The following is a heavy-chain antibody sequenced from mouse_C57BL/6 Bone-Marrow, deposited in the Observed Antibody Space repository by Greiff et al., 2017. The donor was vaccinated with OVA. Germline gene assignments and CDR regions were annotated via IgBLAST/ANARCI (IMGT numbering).Heavy chain of an antibody. CDR1: GYTFTSYW. D-gene: IGHD1-1*01. CDR2: IHPNSGST. J-gene: IGHJ2*01. Sequence: QVQLQQPGAELVKPGASVKLSCKASGYTFTSYWMHWVKQRPGQGLEWIGMIHPNSGSTNYNEKFKSKATLTVDKSSSTAYMQLSRLTSEDSAVYCCAAYYGSSYVFDYWGQGTTLTVSS. CDR3: AAYYGSSYVFDY. V-gene: IGHV1-64*01.